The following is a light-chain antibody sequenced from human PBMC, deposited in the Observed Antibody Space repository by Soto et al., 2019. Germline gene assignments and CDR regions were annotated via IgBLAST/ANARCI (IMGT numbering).Light chain of an antibody. CDR1: QGISSY. CDR2: SSS. CDR3: QELNTYPPAYT. J-gene: IGKJ2*01. Sequence: IQVTQSPSSLSASVGDTVTITCRASQGISSYLAWYQQKPGKAPELLIYSSSTVQSGVPSRFIGSRSGTDFTLPISSLQPEDFATYYCQELNTYPPAYTFGQGTKLEIK. V-gene: IGKV1-9*01.